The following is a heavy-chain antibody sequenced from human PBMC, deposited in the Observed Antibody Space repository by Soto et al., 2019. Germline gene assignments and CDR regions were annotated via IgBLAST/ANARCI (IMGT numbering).Heavy chain of an antibody. Sequence: QVQLQESGPGRVKPSETLSLTCTVSGGSISSYYWSWIRQPAGKGLEWIGRIYTSGSTNYNPSLKGRVTMSVDTSKNQFSLKLSSVTAADTAVYYCARGLRYFDWLLPPDDAFDIWGQGTMVTVSS. CDR3: ARGLRYFDWLLPPDDAFDI. CDR2: IYTSGST. V-gene: IGHV4-4*07. CDR1: GGSISSYY. J-gene: IGHJ3*02. D-gene: IGHD3-9*01.